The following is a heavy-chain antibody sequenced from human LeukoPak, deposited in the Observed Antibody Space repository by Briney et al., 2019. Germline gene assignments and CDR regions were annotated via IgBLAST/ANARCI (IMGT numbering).Heavy chain of an antibody. CDR2: INPNSGGT. D-gene: IGHD1-26*01. CDR1: GYTFTGDY. V-gene: IGHV1-2*02. J-gene: IGHJ6*02. Sequence: ASVKVSCKASGYTFTGDYMHWVRQAPGQGLEWMGWINPNSGGTNYAQKFQGRVTMTRDTSISTAYMELSRLRSDDTAVYYCARELVGATRYYYGMDVWGQGTTVTVSS. CDR3: ARELVGATRYYYGMDV.